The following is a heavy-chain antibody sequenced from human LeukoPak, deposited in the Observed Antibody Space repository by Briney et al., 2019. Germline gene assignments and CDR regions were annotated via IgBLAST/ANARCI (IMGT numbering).Heavy chain of an antibody. Sequence: GGSLRLSCAASGFTFDDYAMHWVRQAPGKGLEWVSGISWNSGKIGYVDSVKGRFTISRDNAKNSLYLQMNSLRTEDTALYYCTKDKRVGFGELPLGALEYWGQGTLVTVSS. J-gene: IGHJ4*02. D-gene: IGHD3-10*01. CDR1: GFTFDDYA. V-gene: IGHV3-9*01. CDR2: ISWNSGKI. CDR3: TKDKRVGFGELPLGALEY.